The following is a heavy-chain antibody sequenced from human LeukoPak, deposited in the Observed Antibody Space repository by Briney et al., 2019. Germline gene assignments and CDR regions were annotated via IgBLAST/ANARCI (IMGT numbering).Heavy chain of an antibody. Sequence: SETLSLTCTVSGGPVSSGGYHWAWIRQSPGKGLEWIGNVYYSGNTYYNPSLKSRVTISVDTSKNQFSLKLSSVTAADTAVYYCARGLPYYDYVWGSYRPRTFDYWGQGTLVTVSS. D-gene: IGHD3-16*02. V-gene: IGHV4-39*07. CDR1: GGPVSSGGYH. CDR2: VYYSGNT. J-gene: IGHJ4*02. CDR3: ARGLPYYDYVWGSYRPRTFDY.